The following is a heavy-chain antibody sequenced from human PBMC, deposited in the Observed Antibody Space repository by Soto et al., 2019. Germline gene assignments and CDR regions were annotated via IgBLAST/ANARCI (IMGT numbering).Heavy chain of an antibody. CDR1: GGSISRGSYY. CDR2: MYHGGTT. J-gene: IGHJ5*02. Sequence: SETLSLTCSVSGGSISRGSYYWGWIRQTPGRGLEWIASMYHGGTTYSNPSLKSRVTISVDTSKNQFSLGLTSVTAADTAVYYCARRGGRAAATNWFDPWGQGTLVTVSS. V-gene: IGHV4-39*01. CDR3: ARRGGRAAATNWFDP. D-gene: IGHD6-13*01.